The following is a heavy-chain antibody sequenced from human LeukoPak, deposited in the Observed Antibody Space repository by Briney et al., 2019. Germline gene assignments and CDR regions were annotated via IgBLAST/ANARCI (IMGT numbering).Heavy chain of an antibody. CDR1: GYTFTGYY. V-gene: IGHV1-2*02. CDR2: TNPNSGGT. Sequence: ASVKVSCKASGYTFTGYYMHWVRQAPGQGLEWMGWTNPNSGGTNYAQKFQGRVTMTRDTSISTAYMELSRLRSDDMAVYYCARELRAARPFDPWGQGTLVTVSS. D-gene: IGHD6-6*01. J-gene: IGHJ5*02. CDR3: ARELRAARPFDP.